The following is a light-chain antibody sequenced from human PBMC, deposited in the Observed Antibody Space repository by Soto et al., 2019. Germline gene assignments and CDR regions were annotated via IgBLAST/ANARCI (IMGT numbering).Light chain of an antibody. V-gene: IGLV2-8*01. CDR2: EVN. J-gene: IGLJ1*01. CDR1: SSNLGKNY. Sequence: TQPPSVSGTPGQRVTISCSGTSSNLGKNYVSWYQQHPGKAPKLMIYEVNKRPSGVPDRFSGSKSGNTASLTVSGLQAEDEADYYCSSYAGSSNVFGTGTKVNVL. CDR3: SSYAGSSNV.